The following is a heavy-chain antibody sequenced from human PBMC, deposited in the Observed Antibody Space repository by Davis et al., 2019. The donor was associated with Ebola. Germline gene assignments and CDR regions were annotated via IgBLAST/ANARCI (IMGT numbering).Heavy chain of an antibody. CDR3: ARHGWGYDSSGYFMTPFDY. J-gene: IGHJ4*02. D-gene: IGHD3-22*01. Sequence: SETLSLTCAVSGASITSAAYSWSWIRQPPGKGLEWIGYIYYSGSTNYNPSLKSRVTISVDTSKNQFSLKLSSVIATDTAVYYCARHGWGYDSSGYFMTPFDYWGQGTLVTVSS. CDR1: GASITSAAYS. CDR2: IYYSGST. V-gene: IGHV4-61*08.